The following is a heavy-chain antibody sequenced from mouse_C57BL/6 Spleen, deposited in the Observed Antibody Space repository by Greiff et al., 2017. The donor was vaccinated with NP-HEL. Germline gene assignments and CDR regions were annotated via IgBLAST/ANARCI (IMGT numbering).Heavy chain of an antibody. CDR1: GYTFTSYW. Sequence: QVQLQQPGAELVKPGASVKLSCKASGYTFTSYWMHWVKQRPGQGLEWIGMIHPNSGSTNYNEKFKSKATLTVDKSSSTAYMQLSSLTSEDSAVYYCARSGTTNYAMDDWGQGTSVTVSS. CDR3: ARSGTTNYAMDD. D-gene: IGHD1-1*01. J-gene: IGHJ4*01. V-gene: IGHV1-64*01. CDR2: IHPNSGST.